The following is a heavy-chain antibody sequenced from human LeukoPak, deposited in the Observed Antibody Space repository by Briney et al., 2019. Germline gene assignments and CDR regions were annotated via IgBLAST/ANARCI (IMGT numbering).Heavy chain of an antibody. Sequence: GRSLRLSCAASGFTLSNSATHWVREAPGKGLEWVAVISFDGTNKYYADSVQGRFTISRDNSKNTVYVQMSSLRGDDSGVYYCAAGSSVDCSRTSCPPTDYWGQGTLVTVSS. D-gene: IGHD2-2*01. CDR1: GFTLSNSA. CDR2: ISFDGTNK. V-gene: IGHV3-30-3*01. J-gene: IGHJ4*02. CDR3: AAGSSVDCSRTSCPPTDY.